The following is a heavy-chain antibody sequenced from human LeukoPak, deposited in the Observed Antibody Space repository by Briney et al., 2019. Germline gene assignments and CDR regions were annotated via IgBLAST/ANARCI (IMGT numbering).Heavy chain of an antibody. CDR3: ARRGITITGVLVYHYSGLDV. J-gene: IGHJ6*02. Sequence: GGSLRLSCAGSGFTFSSHWMNWVRQAPGKGLEWVASIKDDGSEKHFLDSVNGRFAISRDNAKNSLYLQMSSLRAEDTAVYYCARRGITITGVLVYHYSGLDVWGQGTTVTVSS. V-gene: IGHV3-7*02. CDR2: IKDDGSEK. CDR1: GFTFSSHW. D-gene: IGHD3-3*01.